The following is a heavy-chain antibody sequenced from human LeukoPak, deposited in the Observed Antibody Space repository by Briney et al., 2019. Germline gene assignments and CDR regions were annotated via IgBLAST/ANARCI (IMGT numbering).Heavy chain of an antibody. J-gene: IGHJ3*02. CDR3: ARVGPLYYYDSSGYYSNDAFDI. D-gene: IGHD3-22*01. CDR1: GGSISSYY. CDR2: IYYSGST. V-gene: IGHV4-59*01. Sequence: SETLSLTCTVSGGSISSYYWSWIRQPPGKGLEWIGYIYYSGSTNYNPSLKSRVTISVDTSKNQFSLKLSSVTAADTAVYYCARVGPLYYYDSSGYYSNDAFDIWGQGTMVTVSS.